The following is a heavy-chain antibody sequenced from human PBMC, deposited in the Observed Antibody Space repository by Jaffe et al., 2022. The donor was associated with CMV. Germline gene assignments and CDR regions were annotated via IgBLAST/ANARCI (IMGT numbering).Heavy chain of an antibody. CDR1: GGSVSSGSYY. V-gene: IGHV4-61*01. J-gene: IGHJ2*01. CDR2: IYYSGST. Sequence: QVQLQESGPGLVKPSETLSLTCTVSGGSVSSGSYYWSWIRQPPGKGLEWIGYIYYSGSTNYNPSLKSRVTISVDTSKNQFSLKLSSVTAADTAVYYCARDFGIAAAGTRYFDLWGRGTLVTVSS. D-gene: IGHD6-13*01. CDR3: ARDFGIAAAGTRYFDL.